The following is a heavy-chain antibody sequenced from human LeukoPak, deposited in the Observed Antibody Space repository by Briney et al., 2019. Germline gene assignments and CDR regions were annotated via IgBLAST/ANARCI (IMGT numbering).Heavy chain of an antibody. CDR1: GGSISSGDYY. J-gene: IGHJ4*02. CDR2: IYYSGST. Sequence: SETLSLTCTVSGGSISSGDYYWSWIRQPPGKGQEWIGYIYYSGSTYYNPSLKSRVTISVDTSKNQFSLKLSSVTAADTAVYYCAREVRRDGSGKPTRRFGYWGQGTLVTISS. V-gene: IGHV4-30-4*01. CDR3: AREVRRDGSGKPTRRFGY. D-gene: IGHD3-10*01.